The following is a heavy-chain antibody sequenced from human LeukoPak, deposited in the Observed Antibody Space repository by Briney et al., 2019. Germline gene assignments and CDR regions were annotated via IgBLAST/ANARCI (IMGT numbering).Heavy chain of an antibody. CDR3: VRGGVWGLSSNWLEA. V-gene: IGHV3-13*04. CDR1: GFTFSSHD. D-gene: IGHD7-27*01. Sequence: GGSLRLSSAASGFTFSSHDMHWVRQAAGKGLEWVSGFIPAGDRYFAESVKGRFTISRENAKSSLYLEMNSLRVGDTAVYYCVRGGVWGLSSNWLEAWGQGTLVVVSS. CDR2: FIPAGDR. J-gene: IGHJ5*02.